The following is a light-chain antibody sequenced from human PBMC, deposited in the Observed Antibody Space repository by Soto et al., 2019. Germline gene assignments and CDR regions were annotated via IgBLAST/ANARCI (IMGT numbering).Light chain of an antibody. CDR1: QGISHY. V-gene: IGKV1-27*01. Sequence: DIQMTQSPSSLSASVGDRVTITCRATQGISHYLAGYQQRPGGVPKLLIYAASTLHSGVSSRFSGSGSGTDFTLTISSLQPEDVGTYYCQKYDNGPFTFGPGTKVDLE. CDR3: QKYDNGPFT. CDR2: AAS. J-gene: IGKJ3*01.